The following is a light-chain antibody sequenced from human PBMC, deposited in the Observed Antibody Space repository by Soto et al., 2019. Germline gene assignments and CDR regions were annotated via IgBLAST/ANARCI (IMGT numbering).Light chain of an antibody. J-gene: IGKJ2*01. CDR2: KAS. Sequence: DIQMTQSPSTLSASVGGRVTITCRASQSISSWLAWYQQKPGKAPKLLIYKASSFESGVPSRFSGSGSGTEFTLTISSLQPDDFATYYCQQYNSYTRTFGQGTKLENK. CDR3: QQYNSYTRT. V-gene: IGKV1-5*03. CDR1: QSISSW.